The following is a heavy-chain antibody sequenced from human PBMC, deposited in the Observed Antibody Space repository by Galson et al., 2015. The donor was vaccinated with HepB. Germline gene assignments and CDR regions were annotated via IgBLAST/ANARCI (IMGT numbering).Heavy chain of an antibody. D-gene: IGHD7-27*01. Sequence: SLRLSCAASGFTFSNYGMHWVRQAPGKGLEWVAIILYDDSKEYYADSVKGRFTISRDNSKNTVYLVMNSLTAEDTAVYYCAKDSTGVYFDSWGQGTLVTVSS. V-gene: IGHV3-30*18. CDR1: GFTFSNYG. CDR3: AKDSTGVYFDS. J-gene: IGHJ4*02. CDR2: ILYDDSKE.